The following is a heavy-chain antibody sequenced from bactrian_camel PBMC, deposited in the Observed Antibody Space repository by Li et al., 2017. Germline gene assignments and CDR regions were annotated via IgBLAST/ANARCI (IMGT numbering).Heavy chain of an antibody. CDR3: AKALDDYCSGSWCYAFGY. Sequence: HVQLVESGGGSAQSGGSLILSCEASGGTSRYCMAWFRRAPGKGLEWVSAINNGGSSTYYADSVKGRSTISTDNAKNTVYLQMNSLKSEDTALYYCAKALDDYCSGSWCYAFGYWGQGTQVTVS. J-gene: IGHJ6*01. CDR2: INNGGSST. D-gene: IGHD3*01. CDR1: GGTSRYC. V-gene: IGHV3S1*01.